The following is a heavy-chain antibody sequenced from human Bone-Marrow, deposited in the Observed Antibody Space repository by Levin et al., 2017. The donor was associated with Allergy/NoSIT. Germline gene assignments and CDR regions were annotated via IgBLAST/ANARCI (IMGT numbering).Heavy chain of an antibody. CDR2: IRSKAKSYAR. D-gene: IGHD1-26*01. CDR3: TVTPMGGTADY. Sequence: GGSLRLSCAASGFSFSDSAMHWVRQASGKGLEWVGRIRSKAKSYAREYGASVKGRFIISRDDSKNTAFLQMNSLNTDDTAVYYCTVTPMGGTADYWGQGTLVTVSS. V-gene: IGHV3-73*01. CDR1: GFSFSDSA. J-gene: IGHJ4*02.